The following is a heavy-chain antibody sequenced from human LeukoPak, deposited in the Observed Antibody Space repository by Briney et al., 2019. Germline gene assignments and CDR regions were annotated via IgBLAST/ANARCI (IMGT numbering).Heavy chain of an antibody. D-gene: IGHD3-9*01. CDR1: GFKFSDHY. Sequence: GGSLRLSCAASGFKFSDHYIDWVRQAPGKGLVWVSRINSDGSSTSYADSVKGRFTISRDNAKNTLYLQMNSLRAEDTAVYYCARNDILTGYCDYWGQGTLVTVSS. CDR3: ARNDILTGYCDY. CDR2: INSDGSST. J-gene: IGHJ4*02. V-gene: IGHV3-74*01.